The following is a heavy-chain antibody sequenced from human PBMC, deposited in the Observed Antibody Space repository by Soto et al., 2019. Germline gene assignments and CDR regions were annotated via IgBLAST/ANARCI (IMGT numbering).Heavy chain of an antibody. V-gene: IGHV4-59*01. CDR3: ARRGCSGGSCYSSVGLNYYYYMDV. CDR1: GGSISSYY. Sequence: PSETLSLTCTVSGGSISSYYWSWIRQPPGKGLEWIGYIYYSGSTNYNPSLKSRVTISVDTSKNQFSLKLSSVTAADTAVYYCARRGCSGGSCYSSVGLNYYYYMDVWGKGTTVTVSS. CDR2: IYYSGST. D-gene: IGHD2-15*01. J-gene: IGHJ6*03.